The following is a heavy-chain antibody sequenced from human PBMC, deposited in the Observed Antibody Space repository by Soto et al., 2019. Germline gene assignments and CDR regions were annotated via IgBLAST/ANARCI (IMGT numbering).Heavy chain of an antibody. CDR3: AKLSLLWFGSAGGTFDY. Sequence: ASVKVSCKVSGYTLTELSMHWVRQAPGKGGEWMGGVDPEDGETIYAQKFQGRVTMTEDTSTDTAYMELSSLTSEDTAVYYCAKLSLLWFGSAGGTFDYWGQGTLVTVSS. CDR1: GYTLTELS. V-gene: IGHV1-24*01. CDR2: VDPEDGET. D-gene: IGHD3-10*01. J-gene: IGHJ4*02.